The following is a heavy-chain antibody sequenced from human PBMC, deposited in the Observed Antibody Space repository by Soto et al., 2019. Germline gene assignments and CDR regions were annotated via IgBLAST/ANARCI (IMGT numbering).Heavy chain of an antibody. J-gene: IGHJ4*02. V-gene: IGHV3-30-3*01. Sequence: PGGSLRLSCAVSGFTFSTYAMHWLRQAPSKGLEWVALISYDGSNKYYADSVKGRFTISRDNSKSTLYLQMDSLRAEDTAVYYCARAPPGVLVIMGGYWGQRTVVTVSS. D-gene: IGHD3-3*01. CDR2: ISYDGSNK. CDR3: ARAPPGVLVIMGGY. CDR1: GFTFSTYA.